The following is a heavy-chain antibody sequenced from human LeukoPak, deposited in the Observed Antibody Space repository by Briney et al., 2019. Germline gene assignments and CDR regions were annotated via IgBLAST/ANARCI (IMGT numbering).Heavy chain of an antibody. CDR1: GFTFSSYG. V-gene: IGHV3-30*18. J-gene: IGHJ4*02. D-gene: IGHD4-17*01. CDR2: VSYDGSNK. Sequence: GGSPRLSCAASGFTFSSYGMHWVRQAPGKGLEWVAVVSYDGSNKYYADSVKGRFTISRDNSKNTLYLRMNSLRAEDTAVYYCAKDARDYGDYSAGFDYWGQGTLVTVSS. CDR3: AKDARDYGDYSAGFDY.